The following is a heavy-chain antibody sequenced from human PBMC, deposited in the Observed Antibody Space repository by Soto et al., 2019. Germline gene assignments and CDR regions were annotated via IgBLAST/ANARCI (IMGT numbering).Heavy chain of an antibody. CDR1: GGTFSSYA. D-gene: IGHD6-13*01. CDR2: ISAYNGNT. CDR3: ARESSSSCHDY. J-gene: IGHJ4*02. Sequence: ASVKVSCKASGGTFSSYAISWVRQAPGQGLEWMGWISAYNGNTSYAQKLQGRVTMTTDTSTSTAYMELRSLRSDDTAVYYCARESSSSCHDYWGQGTLVTVSS. V-gene: IGHV1-18*01.